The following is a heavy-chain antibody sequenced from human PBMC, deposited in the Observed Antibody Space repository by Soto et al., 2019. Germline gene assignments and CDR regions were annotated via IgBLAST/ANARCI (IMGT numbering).Heavy chain of an antibody. D-gene: IGHD3-22*01. J-gene: IGHJ4*02. CDR2: ISYDGSNK. CDR3: ARGEGGYYYDSSGYIDY. CDR1: GFTFSSYA. V-gene: IGHV3-30-3*01. Sequence: GGSLRLSCAASGFTFSSYAMHWVRQAPGKGLEWVAVISYDGSNKYYADSVKGRFTISRDNSKNTLYLQMNSLRAEDTAVYYCARGEGGYYYDSSGYIDYWGQGTLVTVSS.